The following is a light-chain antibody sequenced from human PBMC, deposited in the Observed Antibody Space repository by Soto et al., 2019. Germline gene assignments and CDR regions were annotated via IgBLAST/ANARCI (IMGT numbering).Light chain of an antibody. CDR3: SSFAGNNNLV. CDR1: SSDVGGYNY. V-gene: IGLV2-8*01. Sequence: QYALTQPPPASGSPGQSVTISCTGTSSDVGGYNYVSWYQQHPGKAPKLMISEVSKRPSGVPDRFSGSKSGNTASLTVSGLQAEDEADYYCSSFAGNNNLVFGGGTKLTVL. CDR2: EVS. J-gene: IGLJ2*01.